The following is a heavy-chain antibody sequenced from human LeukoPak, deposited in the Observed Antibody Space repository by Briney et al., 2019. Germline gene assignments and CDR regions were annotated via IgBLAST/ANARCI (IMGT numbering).Heavy chain of an antibody. Sequence: GASVKVSCKASGYTFTSYYMHWMRQAPGQGLEWMGIINPSGGSTSYAQKFQDRVTITRDRSMSTAYMELSSLRSEDTAMYYCANSYYYDSSGPNDAFDIWGQGTMVTVSS. V-gene: IGHV1-46*01. CDR3: ANSYYYDSSGPNDAFDI. D-gene: IGHD3-22*01. CDR1: GYTFTSYY. J-gene: IGHJ3*02. CDR2: INPSGGST.